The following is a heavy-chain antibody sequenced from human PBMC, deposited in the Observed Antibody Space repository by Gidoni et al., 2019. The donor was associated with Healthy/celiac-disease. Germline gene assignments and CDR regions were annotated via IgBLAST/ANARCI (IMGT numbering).Heavy chain of an antibody. Sequence: EVQLVESGGGLVQPGGSLRLSSSASGFTFSSYAMHWVRQAPGKGLEYVSAISSNGGSTYYADSVKGRFTISRDNSKNTLYLQMSSLRAEDTAVYYCVTYYGSGTFDYWGQGTLVAVSS. CDR3: VTYYGSGTFDY. V-gene: IGHV3-64D*06. CDR1: GFTFSSYA. CDR2: ISSNGGST. J-gene: IGHJ4*02. D-gene: IGHD3-10*01.